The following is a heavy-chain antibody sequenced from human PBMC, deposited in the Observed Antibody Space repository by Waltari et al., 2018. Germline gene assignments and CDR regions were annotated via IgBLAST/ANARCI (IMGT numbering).Heavy chain of an antibody. Sequence: EVQLVESGGVLARPGGSLRLSCAASGFPFSTYWMPWVRQAPGKGLVWVSRINSEGSSISYADSVKGRFTISRDNAKNTLYLQMNSLRAEDTAVYYCARWRFCRSTTCLYGMDVWGQGTTVTVSS. V-gene: IGHV3-74*01. J-gene: IGHJ6*02. CDR1: GFPFSTYW. CDR3: ARWRFCRSTTCLYGMDV. CDR2: INSEGSSI. D-gene: IGHD2-2*01.